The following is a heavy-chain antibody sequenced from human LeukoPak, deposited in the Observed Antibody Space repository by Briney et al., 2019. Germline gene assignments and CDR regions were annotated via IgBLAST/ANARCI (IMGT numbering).Heavy chain of an antibody. J-gene: IGHJ4*02. CDR3: ARDRQQWLIRGGDH. V-gene: IGHV3-21*01. CDR2: ISSSSSYI. D-gene: IGHD6-19*01. Sequence: PGGSLRLSCAASGFTFSSYSMNWVRQAPGKGLEWVSSISSSSSYIYYADSVKGRFTISRDNAKDSLYLQMNSLRAEDTAVYYCARDRQQWLIRGGDHWGQGTLVTVSS. CDR1: GFTFSSYS.